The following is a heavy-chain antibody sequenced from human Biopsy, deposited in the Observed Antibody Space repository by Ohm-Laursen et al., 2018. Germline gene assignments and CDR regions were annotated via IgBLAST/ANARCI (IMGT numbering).Heavy chain of an antibody. CDR2: IYTSGIT. CDR1: GDSISRSY. V-gene: IGHV4-4*07. Sequence: GTLSLTCTLSGDSISRSYWTWIRQPAGKGLEWIGQIYTSGITNYNPSLKSRVTMSVDTSKNKFSLRVSSVTAADTAVYYCARDRDRRGWFDPWGQGTLVTVSS. J-gene: IGHJ5*02. CDR3: ARDRDRRGWFDP. D-gene: IGHD1-14*01.